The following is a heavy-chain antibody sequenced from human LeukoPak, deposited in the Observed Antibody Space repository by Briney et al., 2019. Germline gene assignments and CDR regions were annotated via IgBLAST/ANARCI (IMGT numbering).Heavy chain of an antibody. D-gene: IGHD3-22*01. V-gene: IGHV3-66*01. Sequence: PGGSLRLSCAASGFTVSSNYMSWVRQALGKGLEWVSVIYSGGSTYYADSVKGRFTISRDNSKNTLYLQMNSLRAEDTAVYYCARADDSSGYYPYWYFDLWGRGTLVTVSS. CDR1: GFTVSSNY. CDR2: IYSGGST. J-gene: IGHJ2*01. CDR3: ARADDSSGYYPYWYFDL.